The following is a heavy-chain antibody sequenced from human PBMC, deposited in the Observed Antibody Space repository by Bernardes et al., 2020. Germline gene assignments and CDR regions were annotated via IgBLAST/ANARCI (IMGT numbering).Heavy chain of an antibody. D-gene: IGHD3-16*01. CDR2: ISAYNGNT. V-gene: IGHV1-18*01. J-gene: IGHJ3*02. Sequence: ASVKVSCKASGYTFTSYGISWVRQAPGQGLEWMGWISAYNGNTNYAQKLQGRVTMTTDTSTSTAYMELRSLRSDDTAVYYCARSAVMITFGGVIGAFDIWGQGTMVTVSS. CDR3: ARSAVMITFGGVIGAFDI. CDR1: GYTFTSYG.